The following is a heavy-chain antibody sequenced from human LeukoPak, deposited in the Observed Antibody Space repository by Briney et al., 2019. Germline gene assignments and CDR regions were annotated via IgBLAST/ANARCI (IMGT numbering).Heavy chain of an antibody. J-gene: IGHJ4*02. CDR2: INHSGST. V-gene: IGHV4-34*01. D-gene: IGHD6-19*01. CDR3: AKVVRAGYSSGWYNY. CDR1: GGSFSGYH. Sequence: SETLSLTCAVYGGSFSGYHWSWIRQPPGKGLEWIGEINHSGSTNYNPSLKSRVTISVDTSKNQFSLKLSSVTAADTAVYYCAKVVRAGYSSGWYNYWGQGTLVTVSS.